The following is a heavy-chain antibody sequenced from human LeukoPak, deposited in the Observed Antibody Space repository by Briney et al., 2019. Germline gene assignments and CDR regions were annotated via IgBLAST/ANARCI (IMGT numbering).Heavy chain of an antibody. CDR3: ASGTSSYYFQY. Sequence: GESLKISCKGSEYRFTSYWISWVRQMPGKGLEWMGRIDPSDSYTNYSPSFQGHVTISADKSISTAYLQWSSLKASDTAMFYCASGTSSYYFQYWGQGALVTVSS. CDR1: EYRFTSYW. D-gene: IGHD1-26*01. J-gene: IGHJ4*02. V-gene: IGHV5-10-1*01. CDR2: IDPSDSYT.